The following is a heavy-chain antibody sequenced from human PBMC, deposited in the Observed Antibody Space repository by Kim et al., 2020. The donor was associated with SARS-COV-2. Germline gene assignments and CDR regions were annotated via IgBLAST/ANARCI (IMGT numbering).Heavy chain of an antibody. D-gene: IGHD3-22*01. J-gene: IGHJ5*02. V-gene: IGHV4-39*07. CDR3: ARVLFYYDSSGSNWFDP. Sequence: LTSRVTISVGTSKNQFSLKLSSVTAADTAVYYCARVLFYYDSSGSNWFDPWGQGTLVTVSS.